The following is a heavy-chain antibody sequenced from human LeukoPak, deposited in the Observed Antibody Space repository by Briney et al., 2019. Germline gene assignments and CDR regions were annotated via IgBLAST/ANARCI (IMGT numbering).Heavy chain of an antibody. D-gene: IGHD3-22*01. J-gene: IGHJ4*02. CDR3: AREGGSYDSSGYYSLFYYFDY. Sequence: SETLSLTCTVSGVSISSSYSYWGWIRQPPGMGLEWIGSIYYTGNTYYNASLKSQVSISIDTSKNQFSLKLTSVTAADTAVYYCAREGGSYDSSGYYSLFYYFDYWGQGTLVTVSS. V-gene: IGHV4-39*02. CDR2: IYYTGNT. CDR1: GVSISSSYSY.